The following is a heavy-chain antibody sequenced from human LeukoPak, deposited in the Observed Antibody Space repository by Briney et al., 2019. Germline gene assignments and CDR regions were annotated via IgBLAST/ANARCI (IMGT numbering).Heavy chain of an antibody. Sequence: GGSLRLSCAASGFTFSRYAMHWVRQAPGKGLEWVAVVSYDGSNKYYADSVKGRFTISRDNSKNTLYLQMDSLRGEDTAVYYCAKDLRTIVAVAGTLDSWGQGTLVTASS. CDR3: AKDLRTIVAVAGTLDS. CDR2: VSYDGSNK. CDR1: GFTFSRYA. D-gene: IGHD6-19*01. J-gene: IGHJ4*02. V-gene: IGHV3-30*18.